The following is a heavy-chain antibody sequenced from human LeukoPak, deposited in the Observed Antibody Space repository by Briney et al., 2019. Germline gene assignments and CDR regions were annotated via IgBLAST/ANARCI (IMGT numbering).Heavy chain of an antibody. D-gene: IGHD6-13*01. CDR1: GGSISSSAW. J-gene: IGHJ4*02. CDR2: VYHSGST. V-gene: IGHV4-4*02. CDR3: ARDLGSSWFEPLDY. Sequence: AGTLSLTCAVSGGSISSSAWWSWVRQPPGKGLEWIGEVYHSGSTNYDSFLKSRVTISGDKSKNQFSLKLTSATAADTAVYYCARDLGSSWFEPLDYWGQGILVIVSS.